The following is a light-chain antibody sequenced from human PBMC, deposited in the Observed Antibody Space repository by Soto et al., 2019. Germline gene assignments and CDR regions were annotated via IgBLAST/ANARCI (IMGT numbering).Light chain of an antibody. CDR3: SSYTTSNTVV. CDR2: EVT. CDR1: SSDVGGYNY. Sequence: QSALTQPASVSGSPGQSITISCTGTSSDVGGYNYVSWYQQHPGKAPKPIIYEVTNRPSGVSNRFSGSKSGNTASLTISGLQAEDETYYYCSSYTTSNTVVFGGGTKVTVL. V-gene: IGLV2-14*01. J-gene: IGLJ2*01.